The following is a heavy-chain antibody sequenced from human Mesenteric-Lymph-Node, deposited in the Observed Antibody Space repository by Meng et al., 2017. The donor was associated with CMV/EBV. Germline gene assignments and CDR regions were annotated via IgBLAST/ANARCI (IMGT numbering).Heavy chain of an antibody. CDR2: IKSKGNGRTT. D-gene: IGHD3-10*01. J-gene: IGHJ4*02. V-gene: IGHV3-15*03. CDR3: VTEYYGSGKW. CDR1: GFTWRHAW. Sequence: CVGSGFTWRHAWMSGVRETPVKGLAGIARIKSKGNGRTTKYAATVKGRFTISRDESDTTLYLQMNSLKTEDTAVYYCVTEYYGSGKWWGQGTLVTVSS.